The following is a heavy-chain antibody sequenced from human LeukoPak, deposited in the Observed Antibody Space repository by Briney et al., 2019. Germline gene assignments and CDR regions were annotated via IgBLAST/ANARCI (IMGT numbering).Heavy chain of an antibody. CDR1: GGSINTYY. D-gene: IGHD3-10*01. CDR3: ARGGAALVRGSPGGMDV. V-gene: IGHV4-59*08. J-gene: IGHJ6*02. Sequence: PETLSLTCAVSGGSINTYYWSWIRQPPGKGLEWIGNIFYSGSTNYNPSLKSRVTISVDTSKNQFSLKLTSVTAADTAVYYCARGGAALVRGSPGGMDVWGQGTTVAVSS. CDR2: IFYSGST.